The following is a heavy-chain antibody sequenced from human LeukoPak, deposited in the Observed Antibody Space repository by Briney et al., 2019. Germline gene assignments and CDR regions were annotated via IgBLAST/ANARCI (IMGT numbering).Heavy chain of an antibody. CDR2: IFPSGGEI. D-gene: IGHD2-8*02. Sequence: GGSLRLSCAASGFTFSTFAMIWVRQPPGKGLEWVSSIFPSGGEIHYAASVRGRFTISRDNSKSTLSLQMNSLRVEDTAIYYCAAYRQVLLPFESWGQGTLITVSS. J-gene: IGHJ4*02. CDR1: GFTFSTFA. CDR3: AAYRQVLLPFES. V-gene: IGHV3-23*01.